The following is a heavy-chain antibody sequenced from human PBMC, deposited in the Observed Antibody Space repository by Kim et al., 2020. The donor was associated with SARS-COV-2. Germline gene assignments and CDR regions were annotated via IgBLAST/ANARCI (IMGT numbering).Heavy chain of an antibody. J-gene: IGHJ4*02. CDR3: AGDNHNNYWYKY. CDR2: IYRNGTT. CDR1: EFSVSTKT. Sequence: GGSLRLSCAASEFSVSTKTMTWVRQAPGKGLEWVSIIYRNGTTYYADSVKGRFTTSRDTSKNTLYLQMDNLRADDTAVYYCAGDNHNNYWYKYWGQGTLVTVSA. V-gene: IGHV3-53*01. D-gene: IGHD1-20*01.